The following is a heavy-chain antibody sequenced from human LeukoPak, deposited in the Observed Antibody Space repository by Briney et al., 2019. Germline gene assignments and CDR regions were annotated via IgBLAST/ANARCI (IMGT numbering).Heavy chain of an antibody. CDR1: GGSISGYY. J-gene: IGHJ6*02. CDR3: ARGRSSYCSSTSCYPYYYYGMDV. Sequence: SETLSLTCTVSGGSISGYYWSWIRQPPGKGLEWIGYIYYSGSTNYNPSLKSRVTISVDTSKNQFSLKLSSVTAADTAVYYCARGRSSYCSSTSCYPYYYYGMDVWGQGTTVTVSS. D-gene: IGHD2-2*01. CDR2: IYYSGST. V-gene: IGHV4-59*12.